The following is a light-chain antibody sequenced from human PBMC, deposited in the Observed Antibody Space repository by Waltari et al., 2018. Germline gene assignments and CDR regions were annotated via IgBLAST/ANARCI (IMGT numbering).Light chain of an antibody. CDR2: YAD. CDR3: QQFNDYPWT. J-gene: IGKJ1*01. V-gene: IGKV1D-13*01. Sequence: ANQLTQSPSSLSASVGDRVTITCRATQSVNRALSWYQNQAGKPPNFLIYYADTLQSGVPSRFSGGGSGTQWTLTISSLQPADVGIYYCQQFNDYPWTFGQGTKVEI. CDR1: QSVNRA.